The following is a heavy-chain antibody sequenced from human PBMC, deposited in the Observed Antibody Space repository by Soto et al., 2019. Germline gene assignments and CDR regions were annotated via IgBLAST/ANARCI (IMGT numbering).Heavy chain of an antibody. J-gene: IGHJ5*02. CDR3: ARDLYDFWSGFSFDP. V-gene: IGHV4-59*01. D-gene: IGHD3-3*01. CDR1: GGSISSYY. CDR2: MYYSGST. Sequence: SETLSLTCTVSGGSISSYYWSWIRQPPGKGLEWIGYMYYSGSTNYNPSLKSRVTISVDTSKNQFSLKLSSVTAADTAVYYCARDLYDFWSGFSFDPWGQGTLVTVSS.